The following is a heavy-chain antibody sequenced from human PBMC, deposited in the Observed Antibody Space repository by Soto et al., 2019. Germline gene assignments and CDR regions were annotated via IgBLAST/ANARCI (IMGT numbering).Heavy chain of an antibody. J-gene: IGHJ4*02. CDR1: DDSINSDKYY. Sequence: QLQLQESGPGLVKPSETLSLTCSVSDDSINSDKYYWGWISQPPGKGLEWIGSIYYRGNADYNPSLQTRVTISLDKARSQFSLKLNSVTAADSAVYFCARRERLATITYYFDFWGPGALVTVSS. D-gene: IGHD3-9*01. V-gene: IGHV4-39*01. CDR3: ARRERLATITYYFDF. CDR2: IYYRGNA.